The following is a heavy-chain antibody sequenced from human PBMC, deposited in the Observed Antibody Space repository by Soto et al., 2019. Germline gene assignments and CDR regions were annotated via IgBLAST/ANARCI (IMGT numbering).Heavy chain of an antibody. CDR3: VRGGFLSHDHVIIAPATLGFDP. V-gene: IGHV1-8*01. Sequence: QVQLMQSGAEVKKPGASVKVSCKASGYTFTTYDINWVRQGPGQGLEWMGWMNPNRTNTGYAEKFQGRVTMTRDTSISTAYMELSSLRYDDTAVYYCVRGGFLSHDHVIIAPATLGFDPWGQGTLVTVSS. J-gene: IGHJ5*02. CDR2: MNPNRTNT. CDR1: GYTFTTYD. D-gene: IGHD2-2*01.